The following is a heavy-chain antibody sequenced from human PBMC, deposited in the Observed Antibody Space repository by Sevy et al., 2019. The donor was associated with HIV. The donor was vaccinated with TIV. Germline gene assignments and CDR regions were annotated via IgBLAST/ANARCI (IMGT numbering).Heavy chain of an antibody. CDR1: GLSVSDNY. Sequence: GGSLRLSCAASGLSVSDNYMNWVRQAPGKGLELVSVIYSDGRTYYADSVKGRFTISRDNSKNTLYLKMNNLRPEDTAVYYCARDRYYDASGYYYYYYGMDVWGQGTTVTVSS. V-gene: IGHV3-66*01. CDR3: ARDRYYDASGYYYYYYGMDV. J-gene: IGHJ6*02. D-gene: IGHD3-22*01. CDR2: IYSDGRT.